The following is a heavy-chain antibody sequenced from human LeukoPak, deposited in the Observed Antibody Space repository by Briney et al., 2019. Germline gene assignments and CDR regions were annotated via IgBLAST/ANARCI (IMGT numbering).Heavy chain of an antibody. Sequence: GGSLRLSCAASGFTFSSYGMHWVRQAPGKGLEWVAVIWYDGSNKYYADSVKGRFTISRDNSKNTLYLQMNSLRAEDTAVYYCARVRLRGGYAPYFDYWGQGTLVTVSS. CDR1: GFTFSSYG. J-gene: IGHJ4*02. D-gene: IGHD5-24*01. CDR3: ARVRLRGGYAPYFDY. CDR2: IWYDGSNK. V-gene: IGHV3-33*01.